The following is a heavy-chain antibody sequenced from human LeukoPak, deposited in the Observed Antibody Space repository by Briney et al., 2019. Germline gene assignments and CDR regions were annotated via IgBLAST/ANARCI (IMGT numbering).Heavy chain of an antibody. CDR1: GFTFSNSA. D-gene: IGHD6-13*01. CDR2: LSGSGITT. CDR3: AKGSLGSWYYFDY. V-gene: IGHV3-23*01. Sequence: GGSLRLSCAASGFTFSNSAMSWVRQAPGKGLEWVSTLSGSGITTYYADSVKGRFTIFRDNSKNTLYLQMNSLRAEDTAVYYCAKGSLGSWYYFDYWGRGTLVTVSS. J-gene: IGHJ4*02.